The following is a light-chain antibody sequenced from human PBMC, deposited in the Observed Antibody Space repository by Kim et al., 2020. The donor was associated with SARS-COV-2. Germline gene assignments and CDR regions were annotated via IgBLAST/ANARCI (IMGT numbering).Light chain of an antibody. V-gene: IGLV2-14*04. CDR2: DVD. J-gene: IGLJ2*01. CDR1: STDVGAYDH. CDR3: SSYTVNGTPV. Sequence: GQSITISSTETSTDVGAYDHVSWYQQYPGKAPKLILYDVDLRPSAISDRFSGSKSGHTASLTISGLQAEDEALYHCSSYTVNGTPVFGGGTKVTVL.